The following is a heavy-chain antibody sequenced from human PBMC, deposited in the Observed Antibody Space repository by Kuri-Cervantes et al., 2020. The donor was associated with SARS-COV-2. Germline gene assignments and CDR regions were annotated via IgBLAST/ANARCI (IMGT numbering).Heavy chain of an antibody. V-gene: IGHV4-38-2*01. CDR3: ARGAGYSSSWYRGGAFDI. CDR1: GYSISSSYY. CDR2: IYYSGST. D-gene: IGHD6-13*01. J-gene: IGHJ3*02. Sequence: SETLSLTCAVSGYSISSSYYWGWIRQPPGKGLKWIGSIYYSGSTYYNPSLKSRVTISVDTSKNQFSLKLSSVTAADTAVYYCARGAGYSSSWYRGGAFDIWGQGTMVTVSS.